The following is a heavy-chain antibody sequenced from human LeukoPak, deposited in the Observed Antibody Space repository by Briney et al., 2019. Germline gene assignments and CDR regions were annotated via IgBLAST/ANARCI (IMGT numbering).Heavy chain of an antibody. J-gene: IGHJ6*04. D-gene: IGHD3-9*01. Sequence: PGGSLRLSCAASGFTFSSYWMHWVRQAPGKGLVWVSRINSDGGSTDYADSVKGRFTISRANAKNTLYLQMNSLRAEDTAVYYCARDPSRYFDWPYYYGMGVWGKGTTVTVSS. CDR1: GFTFSSYW. CDR2: INSDGGST. CDR3: ARDPSRYFDWPYYYGMGV. V-gene: IGHV3-74*01.